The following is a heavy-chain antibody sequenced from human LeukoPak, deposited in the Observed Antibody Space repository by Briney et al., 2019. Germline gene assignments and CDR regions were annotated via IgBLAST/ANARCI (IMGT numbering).Heavy chain of an antibody. J-gene: IGHJ4*02. Sequence: PSETLSLTCAVSGGSISSSNWWSWVRQPPGKGLEWIGEIYHSGSTNYNPSLKSRVTISVDKSKNQFSLQLNSVTPEDPAVYYCAREWAVAGRGYYFDYWGQGTLVTVSS. CDR2: IYHSGST. V-gene: IGHV4-4*02. CDR1: GGSISSSNW. D-gene: IGHD6-19*01. CDR3: AREWAVAGRGYYFDY.